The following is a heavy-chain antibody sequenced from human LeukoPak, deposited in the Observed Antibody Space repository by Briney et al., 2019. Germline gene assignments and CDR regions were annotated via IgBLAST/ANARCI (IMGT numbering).Heavy chain of an antibody. CDR2: MIPIFGTA. CDR1: GGTFSSYA. Sequence: SVKVSCKASGGTFSSYAISWVRQAPGQGLEWMGGMIPIFGTANCAQKFQGRATITADESTSTAYMELSSLRSEDTAVYYCARQSYSSSPFDYWGQGTLVTVSS. V-gene: IGHV1-69*13. CDR3: ARQSYSSSPFDY. J-gene: IGHJ4*02. D-gene: IGHD6-13*01.